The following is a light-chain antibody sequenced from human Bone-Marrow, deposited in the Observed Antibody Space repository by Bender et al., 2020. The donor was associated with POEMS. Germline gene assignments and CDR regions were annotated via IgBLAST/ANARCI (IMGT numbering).Light chain of an antibody. CDR2: RNN. CDR3: AVWDDSLNGWV. Sequence: QSVLTQPPSASGTPGQRVTISCSGSSSNIGSNYVHWYQKLPGTAPKLLIYRNNQRPSEVPDRFSGSRSGTSASLAISGLQSEDEADYYCAVWDDSLNGWVFGGGTKLTVL. V-gene: IGLV1-44*01. J-gene: IGLJ3*02. CDR1: SSNIGSNY.